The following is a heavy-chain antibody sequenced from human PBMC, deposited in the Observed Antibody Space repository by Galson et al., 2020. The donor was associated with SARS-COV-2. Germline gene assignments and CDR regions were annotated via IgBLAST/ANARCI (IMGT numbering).Heavy chain of an antibody. CDR2: ISYDGSNK. J-gene: IGHJ6*02. CDR1: GFTFSSYA. D-gene: IGHD3-10*01. V-gene: IGHV3-30*14. Sequence: TGGSLRLSCAASGFTFSSYAMHWVRQAPGKGLEWVAVISYDGSNKYYADSVRGRFTISRHNSENTVYLQMNSLKLEDTAVYYCARGVGGMNVWGQVTTVTVSS. CDR3: ARGVGGMNV.